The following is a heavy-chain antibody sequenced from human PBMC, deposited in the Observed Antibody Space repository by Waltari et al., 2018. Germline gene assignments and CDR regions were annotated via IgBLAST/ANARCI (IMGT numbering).Heavy chain of an antibody. CDR2: INPSSGGT. Sequence: QVQLVQSGAEAKKPGASVKVSCKASGYTFTGYYMHWVRQAPGQGLEWMGQINPSSGGTNYARKFQGRVTMTRGTSISAACMELSRLRSGDTAVYYCARDAISPYYYYYMDVWGKGTTVTVSS. J-gene: IGHJ6*03. D-gene: IGHD3-3*01. CDR1: GYTFTGYY. V-gene: IGHV1-2*06. CDR3: ARDAISPYYYYYMDV.